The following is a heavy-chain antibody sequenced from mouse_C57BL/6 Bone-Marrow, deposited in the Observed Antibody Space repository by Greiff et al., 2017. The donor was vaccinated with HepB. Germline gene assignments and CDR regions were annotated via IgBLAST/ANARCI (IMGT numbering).Heavy chain of an antibody. CDR1: GYTFTDYY. Sequence: VQLKESGPVLVKPGASVKMSCKASGYTFTDYYMNWVKQSHGKSLEWIGVINPYNGGTSYNQKFKGKATLTVDKSSSTAYMELNSLISEDSAVYYCARGGSSYEVYWGQGTTLTVSS. D-gene: IGHD1-1*01. CDR2: INPYNGGT. V-gene: IGHV1-19*01. CDR3: ARGGSSYEVY. J-gene: IGHJ2*01.